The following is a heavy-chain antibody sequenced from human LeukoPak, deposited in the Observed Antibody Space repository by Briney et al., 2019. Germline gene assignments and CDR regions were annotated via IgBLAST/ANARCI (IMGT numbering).Heavy chain of an antibody. J-gene: IGHJ4*02. CDR3: AKEGSYGNFDY. V-gene: IGHV3-9*01. CDR2: TSWNSGSI. CDR1: GFTFDDYA. D-gene: IGHD1-26*01. Sequence: PGGSLRLSCAASGFTFDDYAMYWVRQAPGKGLEWVSGTSWNSGSIGYADSVKGRFTISRDNAKNSLHLQMNSLRAEDTALYYCAKEGSYGNFDYWGQGTLVTVSS.